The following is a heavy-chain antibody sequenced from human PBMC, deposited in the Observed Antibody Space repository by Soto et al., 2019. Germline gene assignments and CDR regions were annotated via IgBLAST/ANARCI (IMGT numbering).Heavy chain of an antibody. J-gene: IGHJ4*02. V-gene: IGHV4-59*01. CDR2: IYYSGST. Sequence: SETLSLTCTVSGGSIGSYYWSWIRQPPGKGLEWIGYIYYSGSTNYNPSLKSRVTISVDTSKNQFSLKLSSVTAADTAVYYCARAGDYYDSSGYYLDYWGQGALVTVSS. CDR3: ARAGDYYDSSGYYLDY. CDR1: GGSIGSYY. D-gene: IGHD3-22*01.